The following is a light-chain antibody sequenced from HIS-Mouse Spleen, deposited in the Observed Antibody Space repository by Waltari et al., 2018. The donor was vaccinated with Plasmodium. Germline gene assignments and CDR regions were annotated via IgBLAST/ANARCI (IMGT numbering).Light chain of an antibody. CDR1: QLGDKY. Sequence: SYELTQPPSVPVSPGQTASIPCSGDQLGDKYPCWYQQKPGQSPVLVIYQDSKRPSGIPGRFSGSNSGNTATLTISGTQAMDEADYYCQAWDSSTVVFGGGTKLTVL. CDR3: QAWDSSTVV. V-gene: IGLV3-1*01. J-gene: IGLJ2*01. CDR2: QDS.